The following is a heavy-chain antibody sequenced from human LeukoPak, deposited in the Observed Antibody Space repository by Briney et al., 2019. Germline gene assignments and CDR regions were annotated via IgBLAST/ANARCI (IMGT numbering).Heavy chain of an antibody. CDR2: ISAYNGNT. J-gene: IGHJ4*02. CDR3: AILPWIQLWLGFDY. D-gene: IGHD5-18*01. Sequence: ASVKVSCKASGYTFTSYGISWVRQAPGQGLEWMGWISAYNGNTNYAQKLQGRVTMTTDTSTSTAYMELRSLRSDDTAVYYCAILPWIQLWLGFDYWGQGTLVTVSS. V-gene: IGHV1-18*01. CDR1: GYTFTSYG.